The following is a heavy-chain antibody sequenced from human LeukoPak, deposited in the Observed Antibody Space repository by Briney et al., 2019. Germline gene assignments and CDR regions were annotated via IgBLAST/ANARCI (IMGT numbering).Heavy chain of an antibody. J-gene: IGHJ4*02. D-gene: IGHD1-7*01. CDR3: ARVLNWNYAIGKDY. CDR1: GYTFTGYY. CDR2: INPNSGGT. V-gene: IGHV1-2*02. Sequence: GASVKVSCKASGYTFTGYYMHWVRQAPGQGLEWMGWINPNSGGTNYAQKFQGRVTMTRDTSISTAYMELSRLRSDDTAVYYCARVLNWNYAIGKDYWGQGTLVTVSS.